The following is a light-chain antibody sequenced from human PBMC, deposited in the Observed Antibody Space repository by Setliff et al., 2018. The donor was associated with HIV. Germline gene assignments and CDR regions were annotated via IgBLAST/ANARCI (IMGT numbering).Light chain of an antibody. CDR2: EVN. V-gene: IGLV2-23*02. CDR1: SSDVGIYNL. J-gene: IGLJ1*01. Sequence: QSALTQPASVSGSPGQSIAISCTGTSSDVGIYNLVSWYRHHPGKAPKLIIYEVNKLPSGVSNRFSGSKSGNTASLTISGLQPEDETDYYCCSYTTYSTYVFGTGTKGTVL. CDR3: CSYTTYSTYV.